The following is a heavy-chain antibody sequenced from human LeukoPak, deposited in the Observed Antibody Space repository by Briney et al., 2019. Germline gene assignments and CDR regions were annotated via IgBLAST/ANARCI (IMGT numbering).Heavy chain of an antibody. CDR1: GGSFSGYY. Sequence: PSETLSLTCAVYGGSFSGYYWSWIRQPPGKGLERIGEINHSGSTNYNPSLKSRVTISVDTSKNQFSLKLSSVTAADTAVYYCARDRRGVAARFSEATHDYWGQGTLVTVSS. V-gene: IGHV4-34*01. D-gene: IGHD6-6*01. CDR2: INHSGST. J-gene: IGHJ4*02. CDR3: ARDRRGVAARFSEATHDY.